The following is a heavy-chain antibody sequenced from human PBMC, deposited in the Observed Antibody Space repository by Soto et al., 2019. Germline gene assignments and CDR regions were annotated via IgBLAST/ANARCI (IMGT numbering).Heavy chain of an antibody. D-gene: IGHD5-12*01. CDR1: GGTFSSYA. CDR2: IIPIFGTA. V-gene: IGHV1-69*01. CDR3: ARAGGWLQLLGWFDP. Sequence: QVQLVQSEAEVKKPGSLVKVSCKASGGTFSSYAISWVRQAPGQGLEWMGGIIPIFGTANYAQKFQGRVTITADESTSTAYMELSSLRSEDTAVYYCARAGGWLQLLGWFDPWGQGTLVTVSS. J-gene: IGHJ5*02.